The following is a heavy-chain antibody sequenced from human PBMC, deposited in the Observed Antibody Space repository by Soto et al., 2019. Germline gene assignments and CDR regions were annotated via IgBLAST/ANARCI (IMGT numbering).Heavy chain of an antibody. J-gene: IGHJ6*01. CDR1: GFSFSTFA. D-gene: IGHD3-3*01. Sequence: VQLLESGGGVVQPGESLRLSCAASGFSFSTFAMSWVRQAPGKGLEWVSSISGSGDSTYYADSVKGRFTISRDNPKQTLYMKISCLRAEDTAVNYCAKSISIFRVGIATPDYFSYGM. CDR3: AKSISIFRVGIATPDYFSYGM. V-gene: IGHV3-23*01. CDR2: ISGSGDST.